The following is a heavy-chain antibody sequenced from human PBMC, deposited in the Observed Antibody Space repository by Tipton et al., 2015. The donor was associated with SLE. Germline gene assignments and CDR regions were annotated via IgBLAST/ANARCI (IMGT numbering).Heavy chain of an antibody. CDR2: SNPSGST. J-gene: IGHJ4*01. D-gene: IGHD3-10*01. CDR1: GGSFSGYY. V-gene: IGHV4-34*01. Sequence: AGLVKPSETLSLTCDGNGGSFSGYYWSWIRQPPGKGLEWMGESNPSGSTNYNPSLKSRVTISVDPSKNQLSLKLTSVTAADTSVYYCARGAKERITLVRVRPYYFDYWGQGSLVTVSS. CDR3: ARGAKERITLVRVRPYYFDY.